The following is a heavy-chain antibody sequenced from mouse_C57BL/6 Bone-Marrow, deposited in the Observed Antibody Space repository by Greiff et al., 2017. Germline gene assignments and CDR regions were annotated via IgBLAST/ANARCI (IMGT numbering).Heavy chain of an antibody. CDR2: IHPNSGST. J-gene: IGHJ2*01. CDR1: GYTFTSYW. D-gene: IGHD1-1*01. V-gene: IGHV1-64*01. CDR3: ARGGLLYCY. Sequence: QVQLQQPGAELVKPGASVKLSCKASGYTFTSYWMHWVKQRPGQGLEWIGMIHPNSGSTNYNEKFKNKATLTVDKSSSTAYMQLSSLTSEDSADYYCARGGLLYCYWGQGTTLTVSS.